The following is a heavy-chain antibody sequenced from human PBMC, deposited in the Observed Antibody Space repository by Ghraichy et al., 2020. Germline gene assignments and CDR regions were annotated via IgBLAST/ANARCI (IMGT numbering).Heavy chain of an antibody. CDR3: ARDPGGFKSLTVTSGWDY. CDR2: SSWDGIGT. J-gene: IGHJ4*02. V-gene: IGHV3-43*01. D-gene: IGHD4-17*01. CDR1: GITYDDSR. Sequence: GGSLRLSYAAAGITYDDSRMIWVRQAPGKGLEWVSLSSWDGIGTYYADSVKGRFTVTRDNSRGSRYLQMNSLRTEDTALYYCARDPGGFKSLTVTSGWDYWGQRTLVTVSS.